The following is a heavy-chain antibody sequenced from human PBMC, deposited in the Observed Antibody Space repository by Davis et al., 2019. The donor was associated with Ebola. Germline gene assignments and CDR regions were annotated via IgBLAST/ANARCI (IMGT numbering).Heavy chain of an antibody. Sequence: ASVKVSCKASGYTFTSYGFSWVRQAPGQGLEWMGWITAYNGNTNSAQELQGRVTLTTDTSTSTAYMELTSLRSDDTAVYFCARGGHCGSTSCHGILDSWGQGTLVTVSS. CDR3: ARGGHCGSTSCHGILDS. CDR1: GYTFTSYG. J-gene: IGHJ4*02. CDR2: ITAYNGNT. V-gene: IGHV1-18*01. D-gene: IGHD2-2*01.